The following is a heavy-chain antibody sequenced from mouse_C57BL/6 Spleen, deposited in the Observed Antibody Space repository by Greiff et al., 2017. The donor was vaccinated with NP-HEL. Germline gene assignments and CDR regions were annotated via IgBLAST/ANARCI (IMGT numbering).Heavy chain of an antibody. CDR2: INPNNGGT. J-gene: IGHJ1*03. Sequence: EVQLQESGPELVKPGASVKIPCKASGYTFTDYYMDWVKQSHGKSLEWIGDINPNNGGTIYNQKFKGKATLTVDKSSSTAYMQLRSLTSEHTEDYASEREVTKVEDWYVDVWGTGTTVTVSS. V-gene: IGHV1-18*01. CDR1: GYTFTDYY. D-gene: IGHD1-3*01. CDR3: EREVTKVEDWYVDV.